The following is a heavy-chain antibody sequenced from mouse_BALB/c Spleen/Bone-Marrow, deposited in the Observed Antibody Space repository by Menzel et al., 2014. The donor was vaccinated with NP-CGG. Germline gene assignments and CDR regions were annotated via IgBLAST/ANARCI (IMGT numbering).Heavy chain of an antibody. Sequence: EVKLMESGGGLVKPGGSLKLSCAASGFAFSSYDMSWVRQTPEKRLEWVATISSGGSYTYYPGSVKGRFTISRDNARNTLYLQMSSLRSEDTALYYCARLLRLRYFDYWGQGTTLTVSS. CDR3: ARLLRLRYFDY. D-gene: IGHD1-2*01. V-gene: IGHV5-9*02. CDR2: ISSGGSYT. J-gene: IGHJ2*01. CDR1: GFAFSSYD.